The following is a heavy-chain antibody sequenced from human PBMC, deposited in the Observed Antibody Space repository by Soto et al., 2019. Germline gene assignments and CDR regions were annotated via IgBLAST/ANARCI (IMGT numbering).Heavy chain of an antibody. J-gene: IGHJ4*02. Sequence: QVVLLQSGAEVKEPGSSVRVSCKVSGSTFNNFAFSCVRQAPGHGPEWMGGIVVISNTADYSQRFRDRVTITADTSTNTLYMDLRSLTFEDTAVYYCARAIKRWEVHYYFDYWGQGTLVTVSS. CDR2: IVVISNTA. CDR3: ARAIKRWEVHYYFDY. CDR1: GSTFNNFA. D-gene: IGHD1-26*01. V-gene: IGHV1-69*06.